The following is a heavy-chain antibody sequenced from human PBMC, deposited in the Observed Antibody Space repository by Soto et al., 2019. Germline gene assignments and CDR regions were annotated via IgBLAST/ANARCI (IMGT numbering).Heavy chain of an antibody. V-gene: IGHV3-23*01. CDR3: AKRSPYYDSSGYPNWVDY. J-gene: IGHJ4*02. Sequence: GGSLRLSCAASGFTFSSYAMSWVRQAPGKGLEWVSAISGSGGSTYYADSVKGRFTISRDNSKNTLYLQMNSLRAEDTAVYYCAKRSPYYDSSGYPNWVDYWGQGTPVTVSS. CDR2: ISGSGGST. CDR1: GFTFSSYA. D-gene: IGHD3-22*01.